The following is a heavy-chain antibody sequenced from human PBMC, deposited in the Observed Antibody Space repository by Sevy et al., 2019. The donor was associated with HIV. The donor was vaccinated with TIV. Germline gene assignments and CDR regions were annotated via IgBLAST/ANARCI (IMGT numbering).Heavy chain of an antibody. V-gene: IGHV1-18*04. CDR3: ARASLYDSSGYYYNFDY. CDR2: ISAYNGNT. J-gene: IGHJ4*02. Sequence: ASVKVSCKASGYTFTSYGISWVRQAPGQGLEWMGWISAYNGNTNYSQKLQGRVTMTTDTSTSTAYMELRSLRSDDTAVYYCARASLYDSSGYYYNFDYWGQGTLVTVSS. D-gene: IGHD3-22*01. CDR1: GYTFTSYG.